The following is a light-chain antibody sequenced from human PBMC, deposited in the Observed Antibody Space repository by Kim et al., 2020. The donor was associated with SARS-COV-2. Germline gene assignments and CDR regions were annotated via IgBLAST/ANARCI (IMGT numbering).Light chain of an antibody. Sequence: SSELTQDPAVSVALGQTVRITCQGDSLRSYYASWYQQKPGQAPVFVIYGKNNRPSGIPDRFSGSSSGNTASLTITGAQAEDEADYYCNSRDSSGNHLVFGGETQLTVL. V-gene: IGLV3-19*01. CDR1: SLRSYY. CDR2: GKN. CDR3: NSRDSSGNHLV. J-gene: IGLJ2*01.